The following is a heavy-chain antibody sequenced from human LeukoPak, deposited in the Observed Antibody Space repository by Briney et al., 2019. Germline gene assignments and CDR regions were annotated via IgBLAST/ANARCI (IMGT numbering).Heavy chain of an antibody. J-gene: IGHJ5*02. CDR3: ARAPVALAATQDRWNWFDP. V-gene: IGHV3-30*04. Sequence: GRSLRLSCAASGFTFSSYAMHWVRQAPGKGLEWVAVISYDGSNKYYADSVKGRFTISRDNSKNTLYLQMNSLGAEDTAVYYCARAPVALAATQDRWNWFDPWGQGTLVTVSS. CDR2: ISYDGSNK. D-gene: IGHD2-15*01. CDR1: GFTFSSYA.